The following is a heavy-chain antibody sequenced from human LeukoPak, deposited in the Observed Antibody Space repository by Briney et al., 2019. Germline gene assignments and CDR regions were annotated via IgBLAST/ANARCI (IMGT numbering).Heavy chain of an antibody. D-gene: IGHD3-22*01. V-gene: IGHV3-15*01. CDR2: IKSKTDGGTT. Sequence: GGSLRLSCAASGFTFSNAWMSWGRQAPGKGGEWGGRIKSKTDGGTTDYAAPVKGRFTISRDDSKNTLYLQMNSLKTEDTAVYYCTTEGSGYYIAPDFDYWGQGTLVTVSS. CDR1: GFTFSNAW. CDR3: TTEGSGYYIAPDFDY. J-gene: IGHJ4*02.